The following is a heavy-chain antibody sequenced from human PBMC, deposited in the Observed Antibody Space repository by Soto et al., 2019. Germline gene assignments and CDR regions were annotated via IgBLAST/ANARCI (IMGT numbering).Heavy chain of an antibody. D-gene: IGHD2-2*01. Sequence: GGSLRLSCAASGFTFSSYAMSWVRQAPGKGLEWVSAISGSGGSTYYADSVKGRFTISRDNSKNTLYLQMDSLRAEDTAVYYCAKVTQYCSSTSCALFDYWGQGTLVTVSS. CDR2: ISGSGGST. V-gene: IGHV3-23*01. CDR1: GFTFSSYA. CDR3: AKVTQYCSSTSCALFDY. J-gene: IGHJ4*02.